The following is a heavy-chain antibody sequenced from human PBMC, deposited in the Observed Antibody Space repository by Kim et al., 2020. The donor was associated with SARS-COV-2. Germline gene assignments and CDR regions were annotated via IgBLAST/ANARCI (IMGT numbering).Heavy chain of an antibody. D-gene: IGHD1-26*01. Sequence: STYYNPSLKSRVTISRDTSKNQFSLKLSSVTAADTAVYYCARGWDDGMDVWGQGTTVIVSS. CDR2: ST. CDR3: ARGWDDGMDV. J-gene: IGHJ6*02. V-gene: IGHV4-30-2*04.